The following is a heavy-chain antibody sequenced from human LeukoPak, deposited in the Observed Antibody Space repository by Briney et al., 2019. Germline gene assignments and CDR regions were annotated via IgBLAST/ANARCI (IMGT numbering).Heavy chain of an antibody. J-gene: IGHJ5*02. D-gene: IGHD3-16*01. V-gene: IGHV3-23*01. Sequence: GGSLRLSCAASGFTFSSYAMSWVRQAPGKGLEWVSAISGSGGSTYYADSVKGRFTISRDNSKNTLYLQMNSLRAEDTAVHYCAKDDNYIRFLSWGQGTLVTVSS. CDR3: AKDDNYIRFLS. CDR2: ISGSGGST. CDR1: GFTFSSYA.